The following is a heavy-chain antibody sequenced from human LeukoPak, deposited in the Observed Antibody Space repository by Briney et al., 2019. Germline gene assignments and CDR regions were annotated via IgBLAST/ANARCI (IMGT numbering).Heavy chain of an antibody. D-gene: IGHD3-3*01. CDR1: GFTFSSYA. J-gene: IGHJ3*02. CDR2: ISGSGGST. Sequence: TGGSLRLSCAASGFTFSSYAMSWVRQAPGKGLEWVSAISGSGGSTYYADSVKGRFTISRDNAKNSLYLQMDSLRAEDTALYYCAKDTGRPTDAITMEDNAFDIWGQGTMVTVSS. V-gene: IGHV3-23*01. CDR3: AKDTGRPTDAITMEDNAFDI.